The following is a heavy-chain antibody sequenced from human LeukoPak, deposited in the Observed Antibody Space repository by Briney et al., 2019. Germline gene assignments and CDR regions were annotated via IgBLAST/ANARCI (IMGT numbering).Heavy chain of an antibody. CDR3: ATDADWDEGWDY. CDR2: MNPNSGNT. V-gene: IGHV1-8*02. D-gene: IGHD1-1*01. J-gene: IGHJ4*02. Sequence: ASVKVSCTASGYTFTSYDINWVRQATGQGFEWMGWMNPNSGNTGYAQKFQGRVTMTEDTSTDTAYMELSSLKSDDTAVYYCATDADWDEGWDYWGQGTLVTVSS. CDR1: GYTFTSYD.